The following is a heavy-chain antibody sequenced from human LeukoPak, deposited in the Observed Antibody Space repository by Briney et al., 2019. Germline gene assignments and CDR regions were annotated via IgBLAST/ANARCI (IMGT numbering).Heavy chain of an antibody. CDR3: ARDPYYYDSSGYSDY. Sequence: ASVKVSCKASGYTFTGYYMHWVRQAPGQGLEWMGRINPNSCGTNYAQKFQGRVTMTRDTSISTAYMELTRLRSDDTAVYYCARDPYYYDSSGYSDYWGQGTLVTVSS. CDR1: GYTFTGYY. D-gene: IGHD3-22*01. V-gene: IGHV1-2*06. J-gene: IGHJ4*02. CDR2: INPNSCGT.